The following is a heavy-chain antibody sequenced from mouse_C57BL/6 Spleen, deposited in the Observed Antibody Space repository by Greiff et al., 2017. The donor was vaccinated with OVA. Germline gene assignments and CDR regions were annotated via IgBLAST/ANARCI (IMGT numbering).Heavy chain of an antibody. CDR2: ISSGSSTI. Sequence: EVHLVESGGGLVKPGGSLKLSCAASGFTFSDYGMHWVRQAPEQGLEWVAYISSGSSTIYYADTVKGRFTISRDNAKNTLFLQMTSLRSEDTAMYYCARRAGSSYDYAMDYWGQGTSVTVS. D-gene: IGHD1-1*01. J-gene: IGHJ4*01. CDR1: GFTFSDYG. CDR3: ARRAGSSYDYAMDY. V-gene: IGHV5-17*01.